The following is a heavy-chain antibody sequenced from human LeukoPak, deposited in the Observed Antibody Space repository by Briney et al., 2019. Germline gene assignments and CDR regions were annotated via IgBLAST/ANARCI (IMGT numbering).Heavy chain of an antibody. Sequence: GGSLRLSCAASGFTFSSYEMNWVRQAPGMGLEWVSSISSSSSYIYYADSVKGRFTIPRDNAKNSLYLQMNSLRAEDTAVYYCARGSSGSVLHGAFDIWGQGTMVTVSS. J-gene: IGHJ3*02. CDR2: ISSSSSYI. V-gene: IGHV3-21*01. CDR1: GFTFSSYE. D-gene: IGHD1-26*01. CDR3: ARGSSGSVLHGAFDI.